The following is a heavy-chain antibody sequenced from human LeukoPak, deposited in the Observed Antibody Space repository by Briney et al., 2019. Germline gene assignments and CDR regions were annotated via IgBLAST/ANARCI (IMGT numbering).Heavy chain of an antibody. CDR3: ARSPIVVVPAAMSGPFDP. V-gene: IGHV1-2*06. J-gene: IGHJ5*02. D-gene: IGHD2-2*01. CDR2: INPNSGGT. Sequence: ASVKVSCKASGYTFTGYYMHWVRQAPGQGLEWMGRINPNSGGTNYAQKFQGRVTMTRDTSISTAYMELSRLRSDDTAVYYCARSPIVVVPAAMSGPFDPWGQGTLVTVPS. CDR1: GYTFTGYY.